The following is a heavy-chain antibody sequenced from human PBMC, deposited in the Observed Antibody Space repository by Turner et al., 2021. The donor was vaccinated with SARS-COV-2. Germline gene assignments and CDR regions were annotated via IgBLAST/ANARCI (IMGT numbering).Heavy chain of an antibody. CDR2: IYYSGST. V-gene: IGHV4-39*01. CDR1: GGSISSSSYY. D-gene: IGHD1-26*01. CDR3: ARHSPELQGDYFNY. Sequence: QLQLQESGPGLVKPSETLSLTCTVSGGSISSSSYYWGWIRQPPGKGLEWIGYIYYSGSTYYNPSLKSRVTISVDTSKNQFSLKLSSVTAADTAVYYCARHSPELQGDYFNYWGQGTLVTVSS. J-gene: IGHJ4*02.